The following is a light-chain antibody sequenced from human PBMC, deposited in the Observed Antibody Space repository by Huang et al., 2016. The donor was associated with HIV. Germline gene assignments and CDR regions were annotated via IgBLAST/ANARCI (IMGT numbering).Light chain of an antibody. V-gene: IGKV3-15*01. CDR1: ECVSSN. CDR2: GAS. Sequence: EIVMTQSPATLSVSPGDGVTLPCRASECVSSNLAWYQQKPGQAPRLLIQGASTRAADIPATFSGSGSGTEFSLTISSLQSEDFAFYHCQQYNTWPWTFGQGTKVEFK. CDR3: QQYNTWPWT. J-gene: IGKJ1*01.